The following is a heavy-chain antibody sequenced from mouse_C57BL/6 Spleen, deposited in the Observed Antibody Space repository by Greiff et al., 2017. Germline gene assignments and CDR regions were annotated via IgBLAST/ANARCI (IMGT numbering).Heavy chain of an antibody. Sequence: QVQLQQPGTELVKPGASVKLSCKASGYTFTSYWMHWVKQRPGQGLEWIGNINPSNGGTNYNEKFKSKATLTVDKASSTAYMQLSSLTSEDSAVYYCAIYGSSYSYYFDYWGQGTTLTVSS. CDR1: GYTFTSYW. CDR3: AIYGSSYSYYFDY. V-gene: IGHV1-53*01. D-gene: IGHD1-1*01. CDR2: INPSNGGT. J-gene: IGHJ2*01.